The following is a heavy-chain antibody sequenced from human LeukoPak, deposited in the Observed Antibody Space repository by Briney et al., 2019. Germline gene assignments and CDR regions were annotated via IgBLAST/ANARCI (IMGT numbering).Heavy chain of an antibody. CDR2: MYYSGST. Sequence: PSETLSLTCTVSGGSISSYYWSWIRQPPGKALELIAYMYYSGSTNYNPSLESRVTMSVDTSKNQFSLKLSSVTAADTAVYYCARGGGFNWFDPWGQGTLVTVSS. V-gene: IGHV4-59*01. CDR1: GGSISSYY. J-gene: IGHJ5*02. CDR3: ARGGGFNWFDP. D-gene: IGHD3-16*01.